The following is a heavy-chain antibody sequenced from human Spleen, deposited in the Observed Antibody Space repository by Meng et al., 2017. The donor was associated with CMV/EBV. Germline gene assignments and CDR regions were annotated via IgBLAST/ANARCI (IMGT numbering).Heavy chain of an antibody. Sequence: QVQLVQSGAEVKKPGASVKVSCKASGYTFTGYYMHWVRQAPGQGLEWMGYIRGHNGDTSYAQKYQGRLTLSTDAARSTAYMEIRSLTYDDTAVYYCARDDPGDPLDFWGQGTLVTVSS. J-gene: IGHJ4*02. CDR1: GYTFTGYY. D-gene: IGHD3-16*01. CDR3: ARDDPGDPLDF. CDR2: IRGHNGDT. V-gene: IGHV1-2*02.